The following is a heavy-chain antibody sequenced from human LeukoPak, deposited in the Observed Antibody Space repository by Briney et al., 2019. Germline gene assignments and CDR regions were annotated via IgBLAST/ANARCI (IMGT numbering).Heavy chain of an antibody. CDR1: GGTFSSYA. CDR2: IIPILGIA. D-gene: IGHD1-26*01. V-gene: IGHV1-69*04. J-gene: IGHJ4*02. CDR3: ARDTIVGATRGYFDY. Sequence: EASVKVSCKASGGTFSSYAISWVRQAPGQGLEWMGRIIPILGIANYAQEVQGRVTITADKSTSTSYMELSSLRSEDTAVYYCARDTIVGATRGYFDYWGQGTLVTVSS.